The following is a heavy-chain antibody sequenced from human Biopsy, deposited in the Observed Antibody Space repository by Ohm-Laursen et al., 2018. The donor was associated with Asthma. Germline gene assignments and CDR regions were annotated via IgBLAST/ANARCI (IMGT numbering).Heavy chain of an antibody. V-gene: IGHV4-39*01. CDR3: ARHWDWGSFFDY. J-gene: IGHJ4*02. Sequence: GTLSLTCTVSGGSMSSSSYYWGWIRQPPGEGLEWMGSISYTGRAYHNSSLKSRLTISVDTSKNHFSLKLSFLPAADTAVYYCARHWDWGSFFDYWGQGTPVTASS. CDR2: ISYTGRA. D-gene: IGHD7-27*01. CDR1: GGSMSSSSYY.